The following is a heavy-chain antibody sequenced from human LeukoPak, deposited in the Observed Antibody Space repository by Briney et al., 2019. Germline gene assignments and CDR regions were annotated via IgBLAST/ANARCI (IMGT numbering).Heavy chain of an antibody. D-gene: IGHD3-22*01. Sequence: GGSLRLSCAASGFTFSSYWMSWVRQAPGKGLEWVANIKQDGSEKYYVDSVKGRITISRDNAKNSLYLQMNSLRAEDTALYYCARSVNYYDSSGYYWERFYFDYWGQGTLVTVSS. CDR2: IKQDGSEK. CDR3: ARSVNYYDSSGYYWERFYFDY. J-gene: IGHJ4*02. V-gene: IGHV3-7*03. CDR1: GFTFSSYW.